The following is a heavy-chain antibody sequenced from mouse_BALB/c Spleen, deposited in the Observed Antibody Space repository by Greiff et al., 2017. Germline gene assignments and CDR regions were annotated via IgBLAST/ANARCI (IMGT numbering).Heavy chain of an antibody. V-gene: IGHV5-12-1*01. Sequence: EVKLVESGGGLVKPGGSVKLSCAASGYAFSSYYMSWVHQTPEKRLEWIGYISSGGGGTYYQDTVKGRVAISRDNDKNTLYMRMSSLKTEDTAMYYCARDDYCGTTYYFDYWGQGTTLTVSS. CDR1: GYAFSSYY. CDR3: ARDDYCGTTYYFDY. CDR2: ISSGGGGT. D-gene: IGHD2-1*01. J-gene: IGHJ2*01.